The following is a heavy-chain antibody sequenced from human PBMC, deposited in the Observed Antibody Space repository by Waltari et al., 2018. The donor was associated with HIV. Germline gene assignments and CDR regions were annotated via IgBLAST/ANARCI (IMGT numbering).Heavy chain of an antibody. V-gene: IGHV3-7*01. CDR1: GFTFSAYW. Sequence: EVQLVESGGGLVQPGGSLRLSCGASGFTFSAYWIGGVRQAPGKGLEWVANIKQDGNEKYFVDSVKGRFTISRDNAKNSLYLQMNSLRAEDTAVYYCARSPPLYSHYGDDAFDIWGQGTMVTVSS. J-gene: IGHJ3*02. CDR3: ARSPPLYSHYGDDAFDI. D-gene: IGHD4-4*01. CDR2: IKQDGNEK.